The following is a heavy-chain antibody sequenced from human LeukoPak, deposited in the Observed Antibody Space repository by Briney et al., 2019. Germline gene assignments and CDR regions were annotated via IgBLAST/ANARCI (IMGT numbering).Heavy chain of an antibody. V-gene: IGHV4-34*01. J-gene: IGHJ4*02. CDR3: ARADYYDSSGYYTLPDY. CDR1: GGSFSGYY. Sequence: SETLSLTCAVYGGSFSGYYWSWIRQPPGKGLEWIGEINHSGSTNYNPSLKSRVTISVDTSKNQFSLKLSSVTAADTAVYYCARADYYDSSGYYTLPDYWGQGTLVTVSS. D-gene: IGHD3-22*01. CDR2: INHSGST.